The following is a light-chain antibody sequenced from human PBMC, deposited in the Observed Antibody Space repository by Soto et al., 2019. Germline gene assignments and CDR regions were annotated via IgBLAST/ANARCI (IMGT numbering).Light chain of an antibody. CDR2: GAS. J-gene: IGKJ1*01. CDR3: QQYNNWPRS. Sequence: IVMMQSQATLSVYQWERANIFCRASQSVSSNLAWYQQKPGQAPRLLIYGASTRATGIPARFSGSGSGTEFTLTISSLQSEDFAVYYCQQYNNWPRSFGQGTKVDI. CDR1: QSVSSN. V-gene: IGKV3-15*01.